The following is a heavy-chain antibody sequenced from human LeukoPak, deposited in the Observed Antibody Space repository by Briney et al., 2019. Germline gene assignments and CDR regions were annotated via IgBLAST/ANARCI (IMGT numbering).Heavy chain of an antibody. V-gene: IGHV1-69*05. CDR3: ARDQGYSYGQGASDWFDP. CDR1: GGTFSSYA. Sequence: SVKVSCKASGGTFSSYAIIWVRQAPGQGLEWMGGIIPIFGTANYAQKFQGRVTITTDESTSTAYMELSSLRSEDTAVYYCARDQGYSYGQGASDWFDPWGQGTLVTVSS. J-gene: IGHJ5*02. D-gene: IGHD5-18*01. CDR2: IIPIFGTA.